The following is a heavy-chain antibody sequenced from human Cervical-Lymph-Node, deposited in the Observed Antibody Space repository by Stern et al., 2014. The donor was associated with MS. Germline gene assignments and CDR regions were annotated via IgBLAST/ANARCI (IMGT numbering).Heavy chain of an antibody. CDR3: ALRRSYYVY. Sequence: DQLVESGSEVKKPGSSVKGSCKPSGDTFSSYALSWVRQAPGQGLEWVGGLIPLFGATRYAQKLQGRVTITPEESTGTAFMELRNLTSDDTAVYYCALRRSYYVYWGQGTLISVSS. V-gene: IGHV1-69*01. J-gene: IGHJ4*02. CDR2: LIPLFGAT. CDR1: GDTFSSYA. D-gene: IGHD4-11*01.